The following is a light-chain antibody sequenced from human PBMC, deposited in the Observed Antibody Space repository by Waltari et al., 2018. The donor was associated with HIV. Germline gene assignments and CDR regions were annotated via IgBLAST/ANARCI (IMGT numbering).Light chain of an antibody. V-gene: IGLV2-14*01. CDR2: DVS. Sequence: QSALTQPASVSGSPGQSITISCTGTSSDVGGYNSVPWYQQHPGKAPKLMIYDVSNRPSGVSNRFSGSKSGNTASLTISGLQAEDEADYYCSSYTSSSTFYVVFGGGTKLTVL. CDR1: SSDVGGYNS. J-gene: IGLJ2*01. CDR3: SSYTSSSTFYVV.